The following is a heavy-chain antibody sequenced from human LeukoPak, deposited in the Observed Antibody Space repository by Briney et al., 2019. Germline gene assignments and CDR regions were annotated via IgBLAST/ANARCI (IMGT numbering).Heavy chain of an antibody. J-gene: IGHJ4*02. D-gene: IGHD6-19*01. CDR1: GYSFTSYW. CDR2: IDPSDSYT. CDR3: ARPSSGWYVLDY. V-gene: IGHV5-10-1*01. Sequence: HGESLKISCKGSGYSFTSYWISWARQMPGKGLEWMGRIDPSDSYTNYSPSFQGHVTISADKSISTAYLQWSSLKASDTAMYYCARPSSGWYVLDYWGQGTLVTVSS.